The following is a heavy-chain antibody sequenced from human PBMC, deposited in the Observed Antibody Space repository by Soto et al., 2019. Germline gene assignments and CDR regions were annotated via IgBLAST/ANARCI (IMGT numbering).Heavy chain of an antibody. CDR3: ARELAYIGTGMEV. CDR1: GFTVSSYW. D-gene: IGHD5-12*01. CDR2: VNSDGSST. V-gene: IGHV3-74*01. Sequence: GGALRLSCAASGFTVSSYWMRWVRQAPGKGLVGVSGVNSDGSSTSYADSVKGRFTISRDNAKNTLYLQMNSLRAEDTAVSYCARELAYIGTGMEVWGHGTTVTVSS. J-gene: IGHJ6*02.